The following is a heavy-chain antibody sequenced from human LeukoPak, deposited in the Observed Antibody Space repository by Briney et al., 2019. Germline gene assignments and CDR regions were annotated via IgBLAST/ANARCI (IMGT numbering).Heavy chain of an antibody. CDR1: GGSISSYY. J-gene: IGHJ6*02. V-gene: IGHV4-59*01. Sequence: PSETLSLTCTVSGGSISSYYWSWIRQPPGKGLEWIGYIYYSGSTNNNPSPKSRVTISVDTSKNQFSLKLSSVTAADTAVYYCAREAASSRWYYYYGMDVWGQGTTVTVSS. D-gene: IGHD6-13*01. CDR2: IYYSGST. CDR3: AREAASSRWYYYYGMDV.